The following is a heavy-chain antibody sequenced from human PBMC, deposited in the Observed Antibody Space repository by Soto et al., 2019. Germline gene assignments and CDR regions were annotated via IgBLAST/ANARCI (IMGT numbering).Heavy chain of an antibody. CDR2: ISGSGGST. CDR3: AKDRDSSGWHEYFQH. V-gene: IGHV3-23*01. D-gene: IGHD6-19*01. Sequence: TGGSLRLSCAASGFTFSSYAMSWVRQAPGKGLEWVSAISGSGGSTYYADSVKGRFTISRDNSKNTLYLQMNSLRAEDTAVYYCAKDRDSSGWHEYFQHWGQGTLVTVSS. CDR1: GFTFSSYA. J-gene: IGHJ1*01.